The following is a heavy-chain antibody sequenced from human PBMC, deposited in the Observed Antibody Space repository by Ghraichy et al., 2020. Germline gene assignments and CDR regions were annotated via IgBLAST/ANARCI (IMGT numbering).Heavy chain of an antibody. CDR2: SNHSGST. CDR1: GGSFSGYY. CDR3: ASWSDYSNLDY. D-gene: IGHD4-11*01. J-gene: IGHJ4*02. Sequence: SETLSLTCAVYGGSFSGYYCSWVCQPPRKGLEWIGESNHSGSTNYNPSLKSRVTISVDMSKNQFSLKLSFVTAADTAVSYCASWSDYSNLDYWGQGPLVTVSS. V-gene: IGHV4-34*01.